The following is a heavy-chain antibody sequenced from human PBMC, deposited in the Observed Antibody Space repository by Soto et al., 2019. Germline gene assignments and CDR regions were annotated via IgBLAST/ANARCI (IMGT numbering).Heavy chain of an antibody. D-gene: IGHD3-16*02. CDR2: ISSSSSTI. V-gene: IGHV3-48*01. CDR3: ARELDLGELSFVY. J-gene: IGHJ4*02. Sequence: EVQLVESGGGLVQPGGSLRLSCAASGFTFSSYSMNWVRQAPGKGLEWVSYISSSSSTIYYADSVKGRFTISRDNAKNSLYLQMNSLRAEDTAVYYCARELDLGELSFVYWSQGTLVTVSS. CDR1: GFTFSSYS.